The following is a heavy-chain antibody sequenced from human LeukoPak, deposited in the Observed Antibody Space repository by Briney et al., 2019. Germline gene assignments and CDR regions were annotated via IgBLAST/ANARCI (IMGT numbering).Heavy chain of an antibody. CDR1: GFTFSSYA. J-gene: IGHJ4*02. CDR2: ISASGGGT. Sequence: PGGSLRLSCAASGFTFSSYAMTWVRQAPGKGLEWVSVISASGGGTSYADSVKGRSTISRDNSKNMLYLQMNSLSVEDTAVYYCAKGRITSWKASYYFDYWGQGTQLTVSS. V-gene: IGHV3-23*01. D-gene: IGHD2-2*01. CDR3: AKGRITSWKASYYFDY.